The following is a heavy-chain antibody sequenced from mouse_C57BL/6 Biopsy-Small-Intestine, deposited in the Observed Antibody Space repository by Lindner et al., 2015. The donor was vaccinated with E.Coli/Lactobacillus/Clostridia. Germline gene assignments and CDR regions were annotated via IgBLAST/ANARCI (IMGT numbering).Heavy chain of an antibody. J-gene: IGHJ1*01. D-gene: IGHD1-1*01. CDR2: INPSGGST. CDR1: GYMFSSHY. V-gene: IGHV1-53*01. Sequence: SVKVSCKASGYMFSSHYMHWVRQAPGQGLEWMGIINPSGGSTSYAQKLQGRVTMTRDTSTSTVYMELSSLRSEDTAVYYCARDQVGSYGIDVWGQGTTVTVSS. CDR3: ARDQVGSYGIDV.